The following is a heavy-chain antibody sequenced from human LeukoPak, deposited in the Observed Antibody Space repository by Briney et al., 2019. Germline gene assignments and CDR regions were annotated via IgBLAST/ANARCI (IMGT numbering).Heavy chain of an antibody. CDR3: AKGGEVVDY. CDR2: ISYDGSNK. CDR1: GFTFSSYG. D-gene: IGHD3-10*01. Sequence: GGSLRLSCAASGFTFSSYGMHWVRQAPGKGLEWVAVISYDGSNKYYADSVKGRFTISRDNSKNTLYLQMNSLRAEDTAVYYCAKGGEVVDYWGQGTLVTVSS. V-gene: IGHV3-30*18. J-gene: IGHJ4*02.